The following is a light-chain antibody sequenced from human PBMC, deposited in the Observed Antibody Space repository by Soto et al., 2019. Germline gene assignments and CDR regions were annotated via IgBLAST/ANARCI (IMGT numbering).Light chain of an antibody. J-gene: IGKJ2*01. CDR3: HQYDKAPQT. Sequence: EFVLTQSPGTLSLSPGERATLSCRASQTVRNNYLAWYQQKPGQAPRLLIYAASNRATGIPDKFSGSGSGTDYSLTITRLEPEDSAVYYCHQYDKAPQTFGQGTKVDIK. CDR1: QTVRNNY. CDR2: AAS. V-gene: IGKV3-20*01.